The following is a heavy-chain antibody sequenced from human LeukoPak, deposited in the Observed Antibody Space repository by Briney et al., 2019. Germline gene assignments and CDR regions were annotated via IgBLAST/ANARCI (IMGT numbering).Heavy chain of an antibody. CDR3: AKVRRGYCSGGRCYSWFVH. V-gene: IGHV3-30*18. CDR1: GFTFSSYG. Sequence: GGSLRLSCAASGFTFSSYGMHWVRQAPGKGLEWVAVISYDGSKKYYADSVKGRFTISRDNSKNTLYLQMKRLRAEDTAVNYCAKVRRGYCSGGRCYSWFVHWGQGTLVTVSS. CDR2: ISYDGSKK. J-gene: IGHJ5*02. D-gene: IGHD2-15*01.